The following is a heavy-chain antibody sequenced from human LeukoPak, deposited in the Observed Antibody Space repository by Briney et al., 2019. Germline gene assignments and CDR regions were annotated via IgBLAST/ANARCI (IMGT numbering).Heavy chain of an antibody. J-gene: IGHJ5*02. CDR1: GVSFSGYY. Sequence: SETLSLTCAVYGVSFSGYYWSWIRQPPGKGLEWIGEINHSGSTNYNPSLKSRVTISVDTSKNQFSLKLSSVTAADTAVYYCARGSWRYGSGRRWFDPWGQGTLVTVS. V-gene: IGHV4-34*01. CDR2: INHSGST. D-gene: IGHD3-10*01. CDR3: ARGSWRYGSGRRWFDP.